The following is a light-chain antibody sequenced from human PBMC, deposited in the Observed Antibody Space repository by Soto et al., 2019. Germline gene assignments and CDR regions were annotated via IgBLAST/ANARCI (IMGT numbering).Light chain of an antibody. J-gene: IGKJ4*01. Sequence: DIQMTQSPSSLSASVGDRXTITCRASQGISNYLAWYQQIPGKVPKLLISAASTLQSGVPSRFSGSGSGTDFTLTISSLQPEDVATYYCQKYTNVPAFGGGTKVEIK. CDR2: AAS. CDR1: QGISNY. V-gene: IGKV1-27*01. CDR3: QKYTNVPA.